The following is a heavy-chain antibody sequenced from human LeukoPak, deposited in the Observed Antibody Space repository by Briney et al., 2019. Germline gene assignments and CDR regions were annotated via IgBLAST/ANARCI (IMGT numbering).Heavy chain of an antibody. CDR1: GFTFSSYG. V-gene: IGHV3-30*18. J-gene: IGHJ3*02. CDR2: ISYDGSNK. Sequence: HSGGSLRLSCAASGFTFSSYGMHWVRQAPGKGLEWVAVISYDGSNKYYADSVKGRFTISRDNSKNTLYLQMNSLRAEDTAVYYCAKVRRPFWSGYYTVVQFAFDIWGQGTMVTVFS. CDR3: AKVRRPFWSGYYTVVQFAFDI. D-gene: IGHD3-3*01.